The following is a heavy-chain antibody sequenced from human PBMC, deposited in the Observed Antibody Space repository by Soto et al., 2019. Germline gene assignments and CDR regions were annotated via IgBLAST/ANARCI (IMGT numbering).Heavy chain of an antibody. V-gene: IGHV4-4*07. D-gene: IGHD2-21*02. CDR2: IFSSGST. J-gene: IGHJ5*02. CDR3: ARDQGVVVTADNWFDP. CDR1: GGSITDYS. Sequence: QVQLQESGPGLVKPSETLSLTYTVSGGSITDYSWVWIRQPAGKGLEWIGRIFSSGSTNYNPSLKGRITMSLDTSKNQFSLKLNSATATDTAVYFCARDQGVVVTADNWFDPWGQGILVTVSS.